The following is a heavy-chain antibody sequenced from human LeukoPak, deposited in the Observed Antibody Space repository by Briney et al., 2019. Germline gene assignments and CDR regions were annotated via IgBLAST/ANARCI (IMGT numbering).Heavy chain of an antibody. J-gene: IGHJ4*02. V-gene: IGHV4-39*07. CDR2: IYHSGNT. CDR3: ARVEGLAAAASGRINY. Sequence: SETLSLTCTVSGGSITSNSYYWGWIRQPPGKGLEWIGNIYHSGNTYYNPSLKSRVTISVDTSKNQFSLKLNSVTAADTAVYYCARVEGLAAAASGRINYWGQGTLVTVSS. CDR1: GGSITSNSYY. D-gene: IGHD6-13*01.